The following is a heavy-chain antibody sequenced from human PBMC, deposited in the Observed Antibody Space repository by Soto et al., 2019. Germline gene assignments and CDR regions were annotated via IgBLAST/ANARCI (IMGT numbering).Heavy chain of an antibody. CDR2: IYYSGST. D-gene: IGHD6-13*01. CDR3: ARDTSSRWSYYYGMDV. J-gene: IGHJ6*02. Sequence: SETLSLTCTVSGGSVSSGSYYWSWIRQPPGKGLEWIGYIYYSGSTNYNPSLKSRVTISVDTSKNQFSLKLSSVTAADTAVYYCARDTSSRWSYYYGMDVWGQGTTVTVYS. CDR1: GGSVSSGSYY. V-gene: IGHV4-61*01.